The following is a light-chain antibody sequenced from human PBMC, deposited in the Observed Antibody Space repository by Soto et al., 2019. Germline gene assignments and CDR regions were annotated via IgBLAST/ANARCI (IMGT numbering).Light chain of an antibody. Sequence: DVQITQSPSSLSASVGDRVTITCRSSQSVSIYLNWYQQKPGKAPNLLISAASSLQNGVPSRFRGSGSGTDFTLTISGLQREDFATYYCQQSYSTPPWTFGQGTKVDIK. V-gene: IGKV1-39*01. CDR2: AAS. J-gene: IGKJ1*01. CDR3: QQSYSTPPWT. CDR1: QSVSIY.